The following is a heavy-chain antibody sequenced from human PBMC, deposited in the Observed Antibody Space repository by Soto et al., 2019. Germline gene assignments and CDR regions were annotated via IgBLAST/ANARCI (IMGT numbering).Heavy chain of an antibody. CDR3: ALSYYYDSSGYYYVWPY. CDR2: MNPNSGNT. CDR1: GYTFTSYD. V-gene: IGHV1-8*01. Sequence: ASVKVSCKASGYTFTSYDINWVRQATGQGLEWMGWMNPNSGNTGYAQKFQGRVTMTRNTSISTAYMELSSLRSEDTAVYYCALSYYYDSSGYYYVWPYWGQGTLVTVSS. D-gene: IGHD3-22*01. J-gene: IGHJ4*02.